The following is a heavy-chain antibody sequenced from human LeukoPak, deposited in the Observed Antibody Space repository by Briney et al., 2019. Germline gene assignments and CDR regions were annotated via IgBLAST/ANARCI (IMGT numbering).Heavy chain of an antibody. CDR2: IYSSGSI. Sequence: PSETLSLTCTVSGGSISGYYWTWIRQPAGKGLEWIRRIYSSGSIKYNPSLESRVTMSVDTSKNQFSLKLSSVTAADTALYYCARDMFGRGNWFDPWGQGTLVTVSS. CDR3: ARDMFGRGNWFDP. V-gene: IGHV4-4*07. J-gene: IGHJ5*02. CDR1: GGSISGYY. D-gene: IGHD3-10*02.